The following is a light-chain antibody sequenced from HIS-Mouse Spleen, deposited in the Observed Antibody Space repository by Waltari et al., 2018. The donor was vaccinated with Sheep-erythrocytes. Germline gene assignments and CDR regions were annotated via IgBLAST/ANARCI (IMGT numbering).Light chain of an antibody. CDR1: SSDVGSYNL. CDR3: SSYAGSNNWV. J-gene: IGLJ3*02. Sequence: QSALTQPPSASGSPGQSITISCTGTSSDVGSYNLVSWYQQHPGKAPKLMIYEGSKRPSGVSNRFSGSKSGNTASLTISGLQAEDEADYYCSSYAGSNNWVFGGGTKLTVL. CDR2: EGS. V-gene: IGLV2-23*01.